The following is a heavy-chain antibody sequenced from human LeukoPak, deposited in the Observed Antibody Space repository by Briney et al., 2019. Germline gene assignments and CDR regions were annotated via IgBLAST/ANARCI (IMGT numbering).Heavy chain of an antibody. CDR1: GGSISSSYYY. J-gene: IGHJ4*02. D-gene: IGHD5-18*01. V-gene: IGHV4-39*01. Sequence: PSETLSLTCTVSGGSISSSYYYWGWIRQPPGKGLEWIGNFHYSGSTYYNPSLKSRVTISVDTSKNQFSLRLSSVTAADTAVYYCARQVTFGYAYAYYFDYWGQGTLVTVSS. CDR3: ARQVTFGYAYAYYFDY. CDR2: FHYSGST.